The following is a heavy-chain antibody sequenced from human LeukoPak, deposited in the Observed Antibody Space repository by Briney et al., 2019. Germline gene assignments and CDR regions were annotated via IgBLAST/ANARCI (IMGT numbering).Heavy chain of an antibody. CDR1: GGSISSYY. CDR3: ASTASNNHYYHSDSSGWFDP. D-gene: IGHD3-22*01. Sequence: PSETLSLTCAVSGGSISSYYWSWIRQPPGKGLEWIGYIYYSGSTNYNPSLKSRVTISVDTSKNQFSLKLSSVTAADTAVYHCASTASNNHYYHSDSSGWFDPWGQGTLVTVSS. V-gene: IGHV4-59*01. J-gene: IGHJ5*02. CDR2: IYYSGST.